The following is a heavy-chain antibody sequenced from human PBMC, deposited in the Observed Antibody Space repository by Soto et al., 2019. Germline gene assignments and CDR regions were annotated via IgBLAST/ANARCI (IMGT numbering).Heavy chain of an antibody. CDR2: IIPIFGTA. D-gene: IGHD5-18*01. CDR1: GGTFSSYA. CDR3: ARDDVDTAMPYGMDV. Sequence: SVKVSRKASGGTFSSYAISWVRQAPGQGLEWMGGIIPIFGTANYAQKFQGRVTITADESTSTAYMELSSLRSEDTAVYYCARDDVDTAMPYGMDVWGQGTTVTVSS. J-gene: IGHJ6*02. V-gene: IGHV1-69*13.